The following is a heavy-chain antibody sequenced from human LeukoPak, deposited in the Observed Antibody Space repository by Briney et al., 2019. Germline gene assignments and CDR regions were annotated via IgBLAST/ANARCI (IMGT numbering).Heavy chain of an antibody. CDR1: GGSISSSNW. V-gene: IGHV4-4*02. D-gene: IGHD3-16*01. Sequence: PSGTLSLTCAVSGGSISSSNWWSWVRQPPGKGLEWIGEIYHSGSTNYNPSLKSRVTISVDKSKNQFSLKLSSVTAADTAVYYCARDPYVWGTSYAFDIWGQGTMVTVSS. CDR3: ARDPYVWGTSYAFDI. CDR2: IYHSGST. J-gene: IGHJ3*02.